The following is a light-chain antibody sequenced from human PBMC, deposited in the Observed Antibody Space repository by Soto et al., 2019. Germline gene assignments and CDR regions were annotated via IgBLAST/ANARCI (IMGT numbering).Light chain of an antibody. CDR1: SSDVGAYNY. J-gene: IGLJ3*02. V-gene: IGLV2-14*01. CDR3: SSYTSGSTWV. CDR2: EVS. Sequence: QSALTQPASVSGSPGQSITISCTGNSSDVGAYNYVSWYQQHPGKAPKLMIYEVSNRPSGVSNRFSGSKSGNTASLTISGLQAEDEGDYYCSSYTSGSTWVFGGGTNLTVL.